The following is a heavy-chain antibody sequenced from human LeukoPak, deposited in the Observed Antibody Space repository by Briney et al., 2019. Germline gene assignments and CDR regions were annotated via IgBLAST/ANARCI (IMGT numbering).Heavy chain of an antibody. CDR2: IYSSGST. CDR1: GVSISSYY. Sequence: SETLSLTCTTSGVSISSYYWNWIRQPAGKGLEWIGRIYSSGSTYYNPSLNRRVTMSEDTSKKQFSLMLSPLTAADSAVYYCARDRSSFGGRFDPWGQGTLVAVSS. V-gene: IGHV4-4*07. J-gene: IGHJ5*02. D-gene: IGHD3-16*01. CDR3: ARDRSSFGGRFDP.